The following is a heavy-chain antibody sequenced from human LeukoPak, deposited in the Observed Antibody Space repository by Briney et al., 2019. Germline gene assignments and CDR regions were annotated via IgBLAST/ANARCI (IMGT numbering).Heavy chain of an antibody. D-gene: IGHD6-13*01. CDR2: ISYDGSNK. CDR3: AKDGAGSWFGEAT. CDR1: GFTFSSFG. J-gene: IGHJ5*02. Sequence: GGSLRLSCAVSGFTFSSFGMQWVRQAPGKGLEWVALISYDGSNKHYADSVKGRFAISRDNSKNTLYLQMNGLRPEDTAVYYCAKDGAGSWFGEATWGQGTLVTVSS. V-gene: IGHV3-30*18.